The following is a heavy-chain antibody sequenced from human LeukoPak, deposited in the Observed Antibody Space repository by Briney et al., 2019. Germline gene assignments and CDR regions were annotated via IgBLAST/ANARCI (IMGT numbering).Heavy chain of an antibody. CDR3: ARGPSTLPAPFDY. D-gene: IGHD1-14*01. CDR2: INHSGST. J-gene: IGHJ4*02. V-gene: IGHV4-34*01. CDR1: GESFSGYY. Sequence: SETLSLTCAVYGESFSGYYWSWIRQPPGKGLEWIGEINHSGSTNYNPSLKSRVTISVDTSKNQFSLKLSSVTAADTAVYYCARGPSTLPAPFDYWGQGTLVTVSS.